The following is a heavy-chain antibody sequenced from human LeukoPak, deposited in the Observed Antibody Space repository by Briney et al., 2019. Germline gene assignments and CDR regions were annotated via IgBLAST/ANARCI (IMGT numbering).Heavy chain of an antibody. CDR1: GGSIISYY. Sequence: SETLSLTCTVSGGSIISYYWSWIRQPPGKGLEWVGYIYYSGTTNYNPSLKSRVNISVDTSKNQFSLKVNSVTAADTAVYYCVRSKSGTYGWFDPWGQGTLVTVSS. CDR2: IYYSGTT. V-gene: IGHV4-59*01. D-gene: IGHD4-17*01. J-gene: IGHJ5*02. CDR3: VRSKSGTYGWFDP.